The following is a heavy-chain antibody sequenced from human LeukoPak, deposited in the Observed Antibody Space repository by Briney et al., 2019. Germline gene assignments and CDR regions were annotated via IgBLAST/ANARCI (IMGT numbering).Heavy chain of an antibody. Sequence: ASVKVSCKASGYTFSRYAIHWMRQAPGQRLEWMGWINAGNGNARYSQSFQDRITISRDTSANTVYMELSSLRSEDTAAYYCPRDREYFGSGSVFFFYYAVDVWGQGTTVTVSS. V-gene: IGHV1-3*01. D-gene: IGHD3-10*01. CDR3: PRDREYFGSGSVFFFYYAVDV. CDR2: INAGNGNA. J-gene: IGHJ6*02. CDR1: GYTFSRYA.